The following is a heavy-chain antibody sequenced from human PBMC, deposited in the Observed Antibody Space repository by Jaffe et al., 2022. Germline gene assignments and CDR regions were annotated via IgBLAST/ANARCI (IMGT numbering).Heavy chain of an antibody. CDR2: IKQDGSEK. CDR1: GFTFSSYW. Sequence: EVQLVESGGGLVQPGGSLRLSCAASGFTFSSYWMSWVRQAPGKGLEWVANIKQDGSEKYYVDSVKGRFTISRDNAKNSLYLQMNSLRAEDTAVYYCARDGEVYYYYYMDVWGKGTTVTVSS. D-gene: IGHD3-16*01. V-gene: IGHV3-7*01. J-gene: IGHJ6*03. CDR3: ARDGEVYYYYYMDV.